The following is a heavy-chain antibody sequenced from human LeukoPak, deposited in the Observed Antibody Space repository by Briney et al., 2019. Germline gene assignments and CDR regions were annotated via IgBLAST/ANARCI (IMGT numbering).Heavy chain of an antibody. J-gene: IGHJ6*03. CDR1: GGSISSSNW. CDR3: ARGPQLVGYYYIDV. V-gene: IGHV4-4*02. Sequence: SGTLSLTCAVSGGSISSSNWWSWVRQPPGKGLEWIGEIYHSGSTNYNPSLKSRVTISVDKSKNQFSLQLNSVTPEDTAVYYCARGPQLVGYYYIDVWGKGTTVTVSS. CDR2: IYHSGST. D-gene: IGHD6-13*01.